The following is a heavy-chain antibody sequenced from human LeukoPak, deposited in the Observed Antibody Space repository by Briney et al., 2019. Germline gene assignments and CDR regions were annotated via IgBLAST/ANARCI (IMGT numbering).Heavy chain of an antibody. CDR1: GGSISSYY. CDR3: ARESSGWYYDY. J-gene: IGHJ4*01. Sequence: SETLSLTCTVSGGSISSYYWNWIRQPAGKELEWIGRIYTSGSTNYNPSLKSRVTMSVDTSKNQFSLKLNSVTAADTAVYYCARESSGWYYDYWGQEPWSPSPQ. D-gene: IGHD6-19*01. CDR2: IYTSGST. V-gene: IGHV4-4*07.